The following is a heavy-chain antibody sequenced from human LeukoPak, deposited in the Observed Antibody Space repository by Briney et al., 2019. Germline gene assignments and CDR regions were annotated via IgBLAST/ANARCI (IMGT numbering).Heavy chain of an antibody. CDR2: INPSGGST. CDR3: ARDPNYYGSGSYPSEYYYMDV. Sequence: ASVKVSCKASGYTFTSYGISWVRQAPGQGLEWMGIINPSGGSTSYAQKFQGRVTMTRDMSTSTVYMELSGLRSEDTAVYYCARDPNYYGSGSYPSEYYYMDVWGKGTTVTVSS. D-gene: IGHD3-10*01. CDR1: GYTFTSYG. J-gene: IGHJ6*03. V-gene: IGHV1-46*01.